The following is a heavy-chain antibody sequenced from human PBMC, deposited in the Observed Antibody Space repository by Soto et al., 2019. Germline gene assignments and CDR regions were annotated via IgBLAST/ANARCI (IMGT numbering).Heavy chain of an antibody. CDR3: ARADRTLVTSYGLDV. CDR1: GGSFSGFY. Sequence: SETLSLTCAVSGGSFSGFYWTWIRQPPGEGLEWIGEINHSGTTNFNPSLRSRLTISLDSSKKHFSLKLTSMTAADAAVYYCARADRTLVTSYGLDVWRQGTTVTVSS. J-gene: IGHJ6*02. D-gene: IGHD2-21*02. V-gene: IGHV4-34*01. CDR2: INHSGTT.